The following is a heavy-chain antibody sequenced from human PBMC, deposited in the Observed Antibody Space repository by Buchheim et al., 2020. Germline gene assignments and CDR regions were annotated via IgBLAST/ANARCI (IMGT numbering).Heavy chain of an antibody. CDR2: IHGDGRST. Sequence: EVQLVESGGGLVQPGGSLRLSCAASGFTFSSYSMNWVRQAPGKGLVWVSHIHGDGRSTTYADSVKGRFTISRDNAKNTLYLQMNSLRVEDTAVYYCARGSSGTAFDYWGQGTL. CDR1: GFTFSSYS. D-gene: IGHD3-10*01. V-gene: IGHV3-74*02. CDR3: ARGSSGTAFDY. J-gene: IGHJ4*02.